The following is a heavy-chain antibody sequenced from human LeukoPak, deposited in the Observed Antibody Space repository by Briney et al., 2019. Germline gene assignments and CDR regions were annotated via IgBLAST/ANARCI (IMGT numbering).Heavy chain of an antibody. CDR2: ISGSGGST. CDR3: AKDKSGSYTPYYFDY. V-gene: IGHV3-23*01. D-gene: IGHD1-26*01. CDR1: GFTVSSNY. J-gene: IGHJ4*02. Sequence: GGSLRLSCAASGFTVSSNYMSWVRQAPGKGLEWVSAISGSGGSTYYADSVKGRFTISRDNSKNTLYLQMNSLRAEDTAVYYCAKDKSGSYTPYYFDYWGQGTLVTVSS.